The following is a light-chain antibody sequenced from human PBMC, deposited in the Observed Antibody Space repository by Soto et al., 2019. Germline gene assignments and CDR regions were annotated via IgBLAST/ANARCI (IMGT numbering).Light chain of an antibody. CDR2: KVS. CDR3: MQGTHWPIT. CDR1: QSLVHSDGIAY. V-gene: IGKV2-30*02. J-gene: IGKJ5*01. Sequence: DVVMTPSPLSLPVTLGQPASIXXRSXQSLVHSDGIAYFSWFQQRPGRSPRXXIYKVSNRDSGVPARFSGSGSGTDFALKISRVEAEDVGVYYCMQGTHWPITFGQGTRLEIK.